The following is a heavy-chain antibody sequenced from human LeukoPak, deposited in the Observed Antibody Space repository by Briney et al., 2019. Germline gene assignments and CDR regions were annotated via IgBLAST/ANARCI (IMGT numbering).Heavy chain of an antibody. V-gene: IGHV4-59*08. J-gene: IGHJ3*02. Sequence: SETLSLTCTVSGGYISPYYWSWIRQPPGKGLEWIGYIYYSGTTHYNPSLASRFTMSVDTSKNQFSLKLSSVTAADTAVYYCATHYDVLTGYATAAFDIWGEGTMVTVSS. CDR1: GGYISPYY. D-gene: IGHD3-9*01. CDR3: ATHYDVLTGYATAAFDI. CDR2: IYYSGTT.